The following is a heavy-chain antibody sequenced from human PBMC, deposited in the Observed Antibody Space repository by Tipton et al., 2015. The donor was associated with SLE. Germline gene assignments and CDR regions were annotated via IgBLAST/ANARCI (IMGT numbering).Heavy chain of an antibody. D-gene: IGHD6-13*01. V-gene: IGHV3-23*01. CDR1: GFTFNTYA. CDR2: ISGSGGST. J-gene: IGHJ2*01. Sequence: SLRLSCAASGFTFNTYAMSWVRQAPGKGLEWVSAISGSGGSTYYADSVKGRFTISRDNSKNTLYLQMNSLKTEDTAVYYCTTVRPPTYSSSWNEYFDLWGRGTLVTVSS. CDR3: TTVRPPTYSSSWNEYFDL.